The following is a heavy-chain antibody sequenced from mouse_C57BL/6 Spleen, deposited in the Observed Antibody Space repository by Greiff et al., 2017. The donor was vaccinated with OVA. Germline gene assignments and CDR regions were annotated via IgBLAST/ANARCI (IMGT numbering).Heavy chain of an antibody. D-gene: IGHD1-2*01. CDR1: GYSFTGYY. J-gene: IGHJ3*01. V-gene: IGHV1-42*01. CDR3: ARTITTGGFAY. CDR2: INPSTGGT. Sequence: VQLQQSGPELVKPGASVKISCKASGYSFTGYYMNWVKQSPEKSLEWIGEINPSTGGTTYNQKFKAKATLTVDKSSSTAYMQRKSLTSEDSAVYYCARTITTGGFAYWGQGTLVTVSA.